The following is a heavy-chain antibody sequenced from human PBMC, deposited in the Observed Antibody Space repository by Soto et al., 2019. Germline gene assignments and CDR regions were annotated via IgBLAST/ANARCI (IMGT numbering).Heavy chain of an antibody. CDR2: ISGGGDAT. D-gene: IGHD2-21*01. CDR1: GFTFFNYA. J-gene: IGHJ2*01. V-gene: IGHV3-23*01. CDR3: ARKILVSTTRPEYWYLAL. Sequence: EVQLLESGGGLVQPGGSLRLSCAGSGFTFFNYAMNWVRQAPGKGLEWVSSISGGGDATFFPDSVRGRFTFSRDNSKNTVTLQMNSLGVEDTAVYYCARKILVSTTRPEYWYLALWGRGTLVTVSS.